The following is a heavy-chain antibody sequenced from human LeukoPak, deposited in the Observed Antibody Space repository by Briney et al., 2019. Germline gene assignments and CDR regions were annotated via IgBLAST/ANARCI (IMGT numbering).Heavy chain of an antibody. V-gene: IGHV4-59*08. CDR3: ARAHLGSSSWYYFDY. J-gene: IGHJ4*02. Sequence: SETLSLTCTVSGGSISSYYWSWIRQPPGKGLEWIGYIYYSGSTNYNPSLKSRVTISVDTSKNQFSLKLSSVTAADTAVYYCARAHLGSSSWYYFDYWGQGTLVTVSS. CDR2: IYYSGST. CDR1: GGSISSYY. D-gene: IGHD6-13*01.